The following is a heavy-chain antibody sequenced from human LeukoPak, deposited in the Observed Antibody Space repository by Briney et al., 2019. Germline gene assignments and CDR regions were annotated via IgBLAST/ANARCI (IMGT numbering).Heavy chain of an antibody. CDR3: AKDTWGHYYDSRIG. CDR2: IRYDGSNQ. J-gene: IGHJ4*02. V-gene: IGHV3-30*02. CDR1: EFTFSSYG. Sequence: GSLRLSCAASEFTFSSYGMHWVRQAPGKGLEWVAFIRYDGSNQYYADSVKGRFTISRDNSKNTLYLQMNSLRAEDTAVYYCAKDTWGHYYDSRIGWGQGTLVTVSS. D-gene: IGHD3-22*01.